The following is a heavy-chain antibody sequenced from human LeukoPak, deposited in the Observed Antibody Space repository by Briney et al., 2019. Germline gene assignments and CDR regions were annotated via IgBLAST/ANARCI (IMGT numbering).Heavy chain of an antibody. Sequence: ASAKVSCKAAGYTFTTYRISWVRQAPGQGLEWMGWISTYNGNTDYAQKFQGRVTMTTDTSTSTAFLDLRSLRSDDSAIYFCAREKGMTMKVFDYWGQGTLVTVSS. CDR1: GYTFTTYR. CDR2: ISTYNGNT. V-gene: IGHV1-18*01. CDR3: AREKGMTMKVFDY. J-gene: IGHJ4*02. D-gene: IGHD4/OR15-4a*01.